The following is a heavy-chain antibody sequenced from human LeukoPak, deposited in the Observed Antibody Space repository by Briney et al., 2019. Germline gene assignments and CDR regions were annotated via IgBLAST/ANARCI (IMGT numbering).Heavy chain of an antibody. CDR3: ATDLGENYYDSSGYFSIP. V-gene: IGHV4-34*01. D-gene: IGHD3-22*01. J-gene: IGHJ5*02. CDR1: GGSFSGYY. CDR2: INHSGST. Sequence: PSETLSLTCAVYGGSFSGYYWSWIRQPPGKGLEWIGEINHSGSTNYNPSLKSRVTISVDTSKNQFSLKLSSVTAADTAVYYCATDLGENYYDSSGYFSIPWGQGTLVTVSS.